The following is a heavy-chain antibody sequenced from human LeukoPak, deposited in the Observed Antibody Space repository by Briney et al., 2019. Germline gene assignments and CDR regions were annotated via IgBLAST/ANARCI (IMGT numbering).Heavy chain of an antibody. CDR3: VRGLAASSNY. CDR2: IYAGGNT. J-gene: IGHJ4*02. CDR1: TFTVSTNY. V-gene: IGHV3-53*01. Sequence: PGGSLRLSCEASTFTVSTNYMSWVGQAPGKGLEWVSVIYAGGNTNYADSVKGRFTISRDNSKNTVYLQMNSLRAEDTAVYYCVRGLAASSNYWGQGTLVSVSS. D-gene: IGHD1-26*01.